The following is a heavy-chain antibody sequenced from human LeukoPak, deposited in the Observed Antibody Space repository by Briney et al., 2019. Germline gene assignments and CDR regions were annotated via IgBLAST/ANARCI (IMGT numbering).Heavy chain of an antibody. D-gene: IGHD3-10*01. J-gene: IGHJ3*02. CDR1: GFTVSSNY. Sequence: PGGSLRLSCAASGFTVSSNYMSWVRQAPGKGLERVSVIYSGGSTYYADSVKGRFTISRDNSKNTMFLQMNSLRAEDTAVYYCAKGLNGYGSGSYSHLDAFDIWGQGTMVTVSS. CDR2: IYSGGST. V-gene: IGHV3-66*01. CDR3: AKGLNGYGSGSYSHLDAFDI.